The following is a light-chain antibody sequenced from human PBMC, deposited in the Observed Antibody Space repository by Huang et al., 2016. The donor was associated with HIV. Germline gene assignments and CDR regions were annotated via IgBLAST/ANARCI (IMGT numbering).Light chain of an antibody. CDR3: QQYNTWPWT. V-gene: IGKV3-15*01. J-gene: IGKJ1*01. Sequence: EIVMTQSPATLSVSPGDGATLSCRASESVSTNLAWYQQKPGQAPRLLIYGASTRAAVIPATFSGSGSATEFSLTISSLQSEDFAFYRCQQYNTWPWTFGQGTKVEI. CDR1: ESVSTN. CDR2: GAS.